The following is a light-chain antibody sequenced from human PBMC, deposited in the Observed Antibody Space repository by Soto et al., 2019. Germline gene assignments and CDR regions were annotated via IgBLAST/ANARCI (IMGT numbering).Light chain of an antibody. CDR3: QVWDSSSDHSYVV. Sequence: SYELTQPPSVSVAPGQTARITCGGTNIGSKSVHWYQQKPGQAPVLVVYDDSDRPSGIPERFSGSNSGNTATLTISRVEAGDEADYYCQVWDSSSDHSYVVFGGGTKRTVL. CDR2: DDS. CDR1: NIGSKS. V-gene: IGLV3-21*02. J-gene: IGLJ2*01.